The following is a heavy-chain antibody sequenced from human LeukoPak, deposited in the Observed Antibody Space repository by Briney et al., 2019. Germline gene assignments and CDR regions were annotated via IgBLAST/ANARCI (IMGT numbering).Heavy chain of an antibody. CDR3: ARERGSGSY. D-gene: IGHD3-10*01. V-gene: IGHV3-11*06. Sequence: GSLRLSCAASGFTFSDYYMSWIRPAPGKGLEWVSYISSSSSYTNYADSVKGRFTISRDNAKNSLYLQMNSLRAEDTAVYYCARERGSGSYWGQGTLVTVSS. CDR1: GFTFSDYY. CDR2: ISSSSSYT. J-gene: IGHJ4*02.